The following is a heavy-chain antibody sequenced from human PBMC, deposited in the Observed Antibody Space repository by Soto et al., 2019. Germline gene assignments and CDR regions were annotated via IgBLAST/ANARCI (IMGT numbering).Heavy chain of an antibody. CDR3: AKDVEADIVAHDSYY. Sequence: GGSLRLSCAASGFTFSSYAMSWVRQAPGKGLEWVSAISGSGGSTYYADSVKGRFTISRDNSKNTLYLQMNSLRAEDTAVYYCAKDVEADIVAHDSYYWGQGTLVTVSS. V-gene: IGHV3-23*01. CDR1: GFTFSSYA. D-gene: IGHD5-12*01. J-gene: IGHJ4*02. CDR2: ISGSGGST.